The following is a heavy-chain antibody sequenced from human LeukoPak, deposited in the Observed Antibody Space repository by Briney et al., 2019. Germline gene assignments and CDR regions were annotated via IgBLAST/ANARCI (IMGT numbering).Heavy chain of an antibody. CDR3: ARVVTAAWDWFDP. V-gene: IGHV3-7*01. D-gene: IGHD2-2*01. Sequence: PGGSLRLSCAASGFTLSNHWMIWVRQAPGKGLECVANIKQDGIEKYYLDSVKGRFTISRDNAKNSLYLQMNSLRADDTAVYYCARVVTAAWDWFDPWGQGTLVTVSS. J-gene: IGHJ5*02. CDR1: GFTLSNHW. CDR2: IKQDGIEK.